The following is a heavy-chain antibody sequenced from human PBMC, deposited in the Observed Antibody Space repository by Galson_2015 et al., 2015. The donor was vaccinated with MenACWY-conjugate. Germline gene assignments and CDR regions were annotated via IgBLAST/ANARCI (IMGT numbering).Heavy chain of an antibody. Sequence: CAISGDSVSSKSAAWNWIRQSPLRGLEWLGRTYYRSKWYTDYAVSVKSRITINPDTSKNQFSLQLNSVTPEDRAVCYCARDYTSGYVFDYWGQGTLVTVSS. J-gene: IGHJ4*02. D-gene: IGHD3-22*01. V-gene: IGHV6-1*01. CDR3: ARDYTSGYVFDY. CDR2: TYYRSKWYT. CDR1: GDSVSSKSAA.